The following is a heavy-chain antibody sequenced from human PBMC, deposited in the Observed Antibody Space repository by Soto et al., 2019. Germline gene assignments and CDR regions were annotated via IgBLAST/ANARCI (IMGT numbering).Heavy chain of an antibody. D-gene: IGHD2-15*01. J-gene: IGHJ5*02. CDR2: IIPIFGTA. Sequence: GASVKVSCKASGGTFSSYAISWVRQAPGQGLEWMGGIIPIFGTANYAQKFQGRVTITADESTSTAYMELSSLRSEDTAVYYCARGYCSGGSCPSWFDPWGQGTLVTAPQ. V-gene: IGHV1-69*13. CDR3: ARGYCSGGSCPSWFDP. CDR1: GGTFSSYA.